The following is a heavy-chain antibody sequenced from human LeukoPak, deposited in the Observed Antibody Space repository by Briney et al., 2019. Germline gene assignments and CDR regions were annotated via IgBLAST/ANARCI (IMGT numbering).Heavy chain of an antibody. D-gene: IGHD3-10*01. CDR1: GGSISSSSYY. CDR2: IYYSGST. Sequence: SETLSLTCTVSGGSISSSSYYWGWIRQPPGKGLEWIGSIYYSGSTYYNPSLKSRVTISVDTSKNQFSLKLSSVTAADTAVYYCARDLITMVRGPDGGHYYYYYYYMDVWGKGTTVTISS. V-gene: IGHV4-39*07. CDR3: ARDLITMVRGPDGGHYYYYYYYMDV. J-gene: IGHJ6*03.